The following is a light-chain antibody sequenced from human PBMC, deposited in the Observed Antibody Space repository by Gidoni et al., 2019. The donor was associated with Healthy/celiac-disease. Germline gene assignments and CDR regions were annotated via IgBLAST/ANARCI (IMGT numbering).Light chain of an antibody. J-gene: IGKJ3*01. CDR2: SAS. Sequence: DIQLTQSPSFLSASVGDSVTITCRASQGISSYLACYQQKPGKAPKLLIYSASTLQSGVPSRFSGSGSATEFTRTISSLQPEDFATYYCQQLNRFGHGTKVDIK. V-gene: IGKV1-9*01. CDR3: QQLNR. CDR1: QGISSY.